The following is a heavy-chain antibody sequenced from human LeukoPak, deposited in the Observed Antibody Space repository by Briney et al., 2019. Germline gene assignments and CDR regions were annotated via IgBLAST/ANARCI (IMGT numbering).Heavy chain of an antibody. Sequence: GGSLRPSCAASGFTFSSYWMSWVRQAPGKGLEWVANIKQDGSEKYYVDSVKGRFTISRDNAKNSLYLQMNSLRAEDTAVYYCARDNFAYCLDYWGQGTLVTVSS. J-gene: IGHJ4*02. D-gene: IGHD2-8*02. CDR2: IKQDGSEK. CDR3: ARDNFAYCLDY. V-gene: IGHV3-7*01. CDR1: GFTFSSYW.